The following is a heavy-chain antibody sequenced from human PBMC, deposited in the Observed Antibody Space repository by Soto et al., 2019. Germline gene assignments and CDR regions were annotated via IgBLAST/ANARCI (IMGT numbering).Heavy chain of an antibody. CDR2: IIPILGIA. V-gene: IGHV1-69*04. CDR1: GGTFSSYG. D-gene: IGHD6-13*01. J-gene: IGHJ6*02. CDR3: AKVPGFDRSWYFGGGHYCYYGMDV. Sequence: SVKVSCKASGGTFSSYGISWVRQAPGQGLEWMGRIIPILGIANYAQKFQGRVTITADKSKNTLYLQMNSLRAEDTAVYYCAKVPGFDRSWYFGGGHYCYYGMDVWGQGTTVTVSS.